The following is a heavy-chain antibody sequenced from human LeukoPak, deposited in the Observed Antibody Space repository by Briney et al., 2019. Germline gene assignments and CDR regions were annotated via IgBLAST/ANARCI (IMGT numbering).Heavy chain of an antibody. Sequence: PSETLSLTCTVSGGSISSYYWSWIRQPAGKGLEWIGRIYTSGSTNYNPSLKSRVTMSVDTSKNQFSLKLSSVTAADTAVYYCARVGGASWDYYMDVWGKGTTVTISS. CDR1: GGSISSYY. V-gene: IGHV4-4*07. CDR3: ARVGGASWDYYMDV. D-gene: IGHD1-26*01. J-gene: IGHJ6*03. CDR2: IYTSGST.